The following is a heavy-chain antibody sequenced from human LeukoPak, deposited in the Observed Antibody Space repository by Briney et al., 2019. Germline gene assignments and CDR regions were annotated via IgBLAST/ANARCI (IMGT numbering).Heavy chain of an antibody. CDR3: ARVWGLKPDMPAINYHFYYYMDV. J-gene: IGHJ6*03. Sequence: GGSLRLSCAASGFTFSSYWMSCVRQASGKGLEWVANIKQAGSEKYYVNSVKGRFNISRDNAKNSLHLQMNTLRAEDTAVYYCARVWGLKPDMPAINYHFYYYMDVWGKGTTVTVSS. D-gene: IGHD5-24*01. V-gene: IGHV3-7*01. CDR2: IKQAGSEK. CDR1: GFTFSSYW.